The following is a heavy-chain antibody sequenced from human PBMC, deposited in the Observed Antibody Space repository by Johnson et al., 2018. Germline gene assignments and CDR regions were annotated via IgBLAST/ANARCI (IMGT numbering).Heavy chain of an antibody. CDR1: GFTFGDYA. V-gene: IGHV3-49*03. D-gene: IGHD1-26*01. J-gene: IGHJ6*03. CDR3: TRDTYSGSYLYYYYYMDV. CDR2: IRSKAYGGTT. Sequence: EVQLVETGGGLVQPGRSLRLSCTASGFTFGDYAMSWFRQAPGKGLEWVGFIRSKAYGGTTEYAASVKGRFTISRDDSKSIAYLQMNSLKTEDTAVYYCTRDTYSGSYLYYYYYMDVWGKGTTVTVSS.